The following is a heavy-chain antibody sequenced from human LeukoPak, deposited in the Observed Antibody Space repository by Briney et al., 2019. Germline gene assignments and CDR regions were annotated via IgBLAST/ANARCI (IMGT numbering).Heavy chain of an antibody. D-gene: IGHD3-22*01. CDR1: GGSFSGYY. J-gene: IGHJ6*03. CDR3: ARRRYYYDSSGYYHYYYMDV. V-gene: IGHV4-34*01. CDR2: INHSGST. Sequence: SETLSLTCAVYGGSFSGYYWSWIRQPPGKGLEWIGEINHSGSTNYNPSLKSRVTISVDTSKNQFSLKLSSVTAADTAVYYCARRRYYYDSSGYYHYYYMDVWGKGTTVTISS.